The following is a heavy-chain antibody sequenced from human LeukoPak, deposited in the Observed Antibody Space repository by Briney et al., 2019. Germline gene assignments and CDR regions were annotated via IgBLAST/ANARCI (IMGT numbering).Heavy chain of an antibody. V-gene: IGHV3-48*03. CDR1: GFTFSSYE. CDR3: ASGTRQYDSSGYYGLDLDY. J-gene: IGHJ4*02. CDR2: ISSSGSTI. D-gene: IGHD3-22*01. Sequence: QPGGSLRLXCAASGFTFSSYEMNWVRQAPGKGLESVSYISSSGSTIYYADSVKGRFTISRDNAKNSLYLQMNSLRAEDTAVYYCASGTRQYDSSGYYGLDLDYWGQGTLVTVSS.